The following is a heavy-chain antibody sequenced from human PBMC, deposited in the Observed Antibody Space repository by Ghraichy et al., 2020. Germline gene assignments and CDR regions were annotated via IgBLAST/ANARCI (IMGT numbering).Heavy chain of an antibody. CDR2: ISGSGGST. Sequence: GGSLRLSCAASGFTFSSYAMSWVRQAPGKGLEWVSAISGSGGSTYYADSVKGRFTISRDNSKNTLYLQMNSLRAEDTAVYYCAKTSSPYDFWSGYLNWFDPWGQGTLVTVSS. V-gene: IGHV3-23*01. D-gene: IGHD3-3*01. CDR1: GFTFSSYA. J-gene: IGHJ5*02. CDR3: AKTSSPYDFWSGYLNWFDP.